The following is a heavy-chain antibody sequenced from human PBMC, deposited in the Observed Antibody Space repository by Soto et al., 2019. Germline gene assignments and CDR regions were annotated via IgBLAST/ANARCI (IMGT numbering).Heavy chain of an antibody. J-gene: IGHJ6*02. Sequence: ASVKVSCKASGYTFTSYGISWVRQAPGQGLEWMGWISAYNGNTNYAQKLQGRVTMTTDTSTSTAYMELRSLRSDDTAVYYCARSHYDSSGYYFYYYGMDVWGQGTTVTVCS. V-gene: IGHV1-18*01. D-gene: IGHD3-22*01. CDR2: ISAYNGNT. CDR1: GYTFTSYG. CDR3: ARSHYDSSGYYFYYYGMDV.